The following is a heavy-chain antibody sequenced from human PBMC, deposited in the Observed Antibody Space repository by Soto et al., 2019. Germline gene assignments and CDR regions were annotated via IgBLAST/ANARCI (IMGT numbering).Heavy chain of an antibody. Sequence: QVQLLQSGAEVRKPGSSVKVSCKASGGTLGSYAITWVRQAPGQGFEWMGGFIPIFGITNYAQRFEDRLTITADESTSTVYMELSSPTYDDTAVYYCVPLQPSTIRGRPGMDVWGQGTTITVSS. CDR1: GGTLGSYA. J-gene: IGHJ6*02. CDR2: FIPIFGIT. CDR3: VPLQPSTIRGRPGMDV. D-gene: IGHD4-4*01. V-gene: IGHV1-69*01.